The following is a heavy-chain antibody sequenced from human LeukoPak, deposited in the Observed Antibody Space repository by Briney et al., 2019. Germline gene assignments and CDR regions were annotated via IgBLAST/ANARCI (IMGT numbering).Heavy chain of an antibody. CDR1: GGSFSGYY. D-gene: IGHD3-3*01. CDR2: IYYSGST. Sequence: SETLSLTCAVYGGSFSGYYWSWIRQPPGKGLEWIGSIYYSGSTYYNPSLKSRVTISVDTSKNQFSLKLSSVTAADTAVYYCASYVPYYDFWSGYSHYFDYWGQGTLVTVSS. CDR3: ASYVPYYDFWSGYSHYFDY. J-gene: IGHJ4*02. V-gene: IGHV4-34*01.